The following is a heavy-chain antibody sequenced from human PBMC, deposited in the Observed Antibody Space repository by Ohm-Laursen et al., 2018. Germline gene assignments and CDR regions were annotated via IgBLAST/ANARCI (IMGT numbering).Heavy chain of an antibody. CDR2: FYYSGGT. CDR3: ARQISGVYGMDV. D-gene: IGHD1-26*01. J-gene: IGHJ6*02. CDR1: GGSITRYY. V-gene: IGHV4-59*08. Sequence: GTLSLTCSVSGGSITRYYWNWIRQPPGKGLEWIGNFYYSGGTNYNPSLKSRVTISVDMSKNQFSLKLNSVTAADTAVYYCARQISGVYGMDVWGQGTTVTVSS.